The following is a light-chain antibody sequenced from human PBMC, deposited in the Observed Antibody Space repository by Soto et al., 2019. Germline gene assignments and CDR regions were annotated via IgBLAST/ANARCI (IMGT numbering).Light chain of an antibody. CDR2: AAS. Sequence: AIQMTQSPSSLSASVGDRVTISCRASQGIRSDLGWYQQKPGKAPKLLIYAASSLQGGVPSRFSGSGSGTDFTLTISSLQPEDFATYYCLQDYNYPYTFGQGTKLEIK. CDR1: QGIRSD. CDR3: LQDYNYPYT. V-gene: IGKV1-6*02. J-gene: IGKJ2*01.